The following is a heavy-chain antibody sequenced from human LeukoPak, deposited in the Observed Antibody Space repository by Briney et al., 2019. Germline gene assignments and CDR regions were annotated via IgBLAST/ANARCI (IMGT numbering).Heavy chain of an antibody. CDR2: IIPIVGTT. V-gene: IGHV1-69*13. D-gene: IGHD3-22*01. Sequence: SVTVSCTASGGTFSSYAFSWVRQAPGQGLEWMGGIIPIVGTTNYAQMFQGRVTITAGESTSTAYMELSSLRSEDTAVYYCARGGYYYDSSGYSHLPDYWGQGTLVTVSA. CDR1: GGTFSSYA. CDR3: ARGGYYYDSSGYSHLPDY. J-gene: IGHJ4*02.